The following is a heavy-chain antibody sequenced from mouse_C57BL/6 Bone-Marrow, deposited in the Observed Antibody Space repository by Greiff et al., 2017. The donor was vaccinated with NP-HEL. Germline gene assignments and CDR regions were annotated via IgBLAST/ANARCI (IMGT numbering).Heavy chain of an antibody. CDR1: GFTFSSYG. V-gene: IGHV5-6*02. Sequence: EVKLMESGGDLVKPGGSLKLSCAASGFTFSSYGMSWVRQTPDKRLEWVATISSGGSYTSYPDSVKGRFTISRDNAKNTLYLQMSSLKSEDTAMYYCARRLWLPPYAMDYWGQGTSVTVSS. CDR2: ISSGGSYT. D-gene: IGHD2-2*01. CDR3: ARRLWLPPYAMDY. J-gene: IGHJ4*01.